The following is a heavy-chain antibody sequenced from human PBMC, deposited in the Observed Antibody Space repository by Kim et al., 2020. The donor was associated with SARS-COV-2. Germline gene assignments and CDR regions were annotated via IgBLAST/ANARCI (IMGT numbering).Heavy chain of an antibody. J-gene: IGHJ3*02. Sequence: GGSLRLSCAASGFTFSSYAMSWVRQAPGKGLEWVSAISGSGGSTYYADSVKGRFTISRDNSKNTLYLQMNSLRAEDTAVYYCAKSNRITMIVEVIGEVFDIWGQGTMVTVSS. CDR3: AKSNRITMIVEVIGEVFDI. V-gene: IGHV3-23*01. CDR2: ISGSGGST. D-gene: IGHD3-22*01. CDR1: GFTFSSYA.